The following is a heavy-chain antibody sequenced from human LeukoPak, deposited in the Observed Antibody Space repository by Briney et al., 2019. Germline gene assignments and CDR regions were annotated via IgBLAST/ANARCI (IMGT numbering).Heavy chain of an antibody. Sequence: GGSLRLSCAASGFTFSNYSMNWVRQAPGKGLEWVSYISSSSSTIHYADSVKGRFTISRDNAKNSLYLQMNSLRDEDTAVYYCARVGESYSGYCSDYWGQGTLVTVSS. J-gene: IGHJ4*02. D-gene: IGHD2-15*01. CDR1: GFTFSNYS. CDR3: ARVGESYSGYCSDY. V-gene: IGHV3-48*02. CDR2: ISSSSSTI.